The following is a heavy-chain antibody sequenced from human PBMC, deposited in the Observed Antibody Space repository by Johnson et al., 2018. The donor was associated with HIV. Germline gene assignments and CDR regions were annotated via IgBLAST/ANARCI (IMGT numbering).Heavy chain of an antibody. CDR1: GFTFSSYG. Sequence: QVQLVESGGGVVQPGGSLRLSCAASGFTFSSYGMHWVRQAPGKGLEWVAVISYDGSNKYYTDSVKGRFTISRDNSKNTLYLQMNSLRAEDTAVYYCAKDGMGGNYWYAFDIWGQGTMVTVSS. CDR2: ISYDGSNK. V-gene: IGHV3-30*18. D-gene: IGHD1-26*01. J-gene: IGHJ3*02. CDR3: AKDGMGGNYWYAFDI.